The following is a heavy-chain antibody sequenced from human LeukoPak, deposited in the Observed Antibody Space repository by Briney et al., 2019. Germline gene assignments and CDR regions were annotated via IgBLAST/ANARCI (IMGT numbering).Heavy chain of an antibody. V-gene: IGHV4-59*01. J-gene: IGHJ3*02. CDR3: ARRQQLADGGHAFDI. D-gene: IGHD6-13*01. CDR2: IFYSRVT. CDR1: GASIRGYY. Sequence: SETLSPTCTVSGASIRGYYWGWIRQPPGKGLECIGHIFYSRVTNYNPSLKSRVTISLDTSKSQVSLQLTSLTAADTALYYCARRQQLADGGHAFDIWGQGTMVTVFS.